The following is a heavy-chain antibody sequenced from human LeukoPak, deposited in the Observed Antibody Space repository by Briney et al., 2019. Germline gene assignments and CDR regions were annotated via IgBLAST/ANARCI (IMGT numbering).Heavy chain of an antibody. D-gene: IGHD3-22*01. CDR2: ISAYNGNT. CDR1: GYTFTSYG. J-gene: IGHJ3*02. CDR3: AIPAFYDSIPTEVVAFDI. Sequence: GASVKVSCKASGYTFTSYGISWVRQAPGQGLEWMGWISAYNGNTNYAQKLQGRVTMTTDTSTSTAYMELRSLRSEDTAVYYCAIPAFYDSIPTEVVAFDIWGQGTMVTVSS. V-gene: IGHV1-18*01.